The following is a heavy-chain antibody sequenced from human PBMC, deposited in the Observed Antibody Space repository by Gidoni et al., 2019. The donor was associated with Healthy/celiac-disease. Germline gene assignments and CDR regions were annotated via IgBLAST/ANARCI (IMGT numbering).Heavy chain of an antibody. CDR3: ARGGSIAAASQGNNWFDP. J-gene: IGHJ5*02. CDR2: IYSGGST. CDR1: GFTVSSNY. D-gene: IGHD6-13*01. V-gene: IGHV3-53*04. Sequence: EVQLVESGGGLVQPGGSLRLSCAASGFTVSSNYMSWVRQAPGKGLEWVSVIYSGGSTYYADSVKGRFTISRHNSKNTLYLQMNSLRAEDTAVYYCARGGSIAAASQGNNWFDPWGQGTLVTVSS.